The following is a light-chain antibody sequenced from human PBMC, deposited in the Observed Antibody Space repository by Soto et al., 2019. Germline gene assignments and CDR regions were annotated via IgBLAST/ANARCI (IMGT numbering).Light chain of an antibody. CDR3: QRSYSNPRD. V-gene: IGKV1-39*01. CDR1: RSIRNS. J-gene: IGKJ5*01. Sequence: DIHMSQSPSSLSASVGYRFTITCRASRSIRNSLNWYQQKPGRAPKLLIYPASSLQSGVPSRFSGSGSGTDFILTISSLQPEDFETYYCQRSYSNPRDFGQGTRLEIK. CDR2: PAS.